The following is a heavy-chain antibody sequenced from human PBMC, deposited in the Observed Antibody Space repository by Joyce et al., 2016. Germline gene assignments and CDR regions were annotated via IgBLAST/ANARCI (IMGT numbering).Heavy chain of an antibody. J-gene: IGHJ5*02. V-gene: IGHV1-18*01. CDR3: AREAYDCSGGSCYSSWFDP. D-gene: IGHD2-15*01. CDR1: TSYG. Sequence: TSYGISWVRQAPGQGLEWMGWISANNGNTNYAQKLQGRVTMTTDTPTSTAYMELRSLRSDDTAVYYCAREAYDCSGGSCYSSWFDPWGQGTLVTVSS. CDR2: ISANNGNT.